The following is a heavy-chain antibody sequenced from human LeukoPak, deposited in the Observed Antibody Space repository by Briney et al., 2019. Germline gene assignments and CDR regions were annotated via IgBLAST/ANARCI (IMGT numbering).Heavy chain of an antibody. D-gene: IGHD5-18*01. CDR3: ARGRGIQLWLVPTDY. V-gene: IGHV3-30-3*01. CDR1: GFTFSSYA. Sequence: QPGRSLRLSCAASGFTFSSYAMHWVRQAPGKGLEWVAVISYDGSNKYYAVSVKGRFTISRDNSKNTLYLQMNSLRAEDTAVYYCARGRGIQLWLVPTDYWGQGTLVTVSS. CDR2: ISYDGSNK. J-gene: IGHJ4*02.